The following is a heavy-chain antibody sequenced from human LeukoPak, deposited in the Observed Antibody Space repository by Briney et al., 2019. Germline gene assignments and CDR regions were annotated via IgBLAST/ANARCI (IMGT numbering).Heavy chain of an antibody. J-gene: IGHJ4*02. D-gene: IGHD6-6*01. CDR3: AGVKRRMGSSSGDYSDY. V-gene: IGHV4-34*01. Sequence: PSETLSLACAVYGGSFSGYYWSWIRQPPGKGLEWIGEINHSGSTNYNPSLKSRVTISVDTSKNQFSLKLTSVTATDTAVHYCAGVKRRMGSSSGDYSDYWGQGALVNVSS. CDR1: GGSFSGYY. CDR2: INHSGST.